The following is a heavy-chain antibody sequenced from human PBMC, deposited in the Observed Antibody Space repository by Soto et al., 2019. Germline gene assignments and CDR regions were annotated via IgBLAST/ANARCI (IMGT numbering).Heavy chain of an antibody. J-gene: IGHJ4*02. CDR3: AKDRNPYYYGSSGFDY. CDR2: ISWNSGSI. V-gene: IGHV3-9*01. CDR1: GFTFDDYA. D-gene: IGHD3-22*01. Sequence: PGGSLRLSXAASGFTFDDYAMHWVRQAPGKGLEWVSGISWNSGSIGYADSVKGRFTISRDNAKNSLYLQMNSLRAEDTALYYCAKDRNPYYYGSSGFDYWGQGTLVTVSS.